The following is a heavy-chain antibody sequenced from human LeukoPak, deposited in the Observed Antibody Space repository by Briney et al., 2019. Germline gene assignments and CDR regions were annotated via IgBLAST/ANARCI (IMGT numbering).Heavy chain of an antibody. V-gene: IGHV3-15*01. CDR1: GFTFSNTW. J-gene: IGHJ4*02. D-gene: IGHD3-3*01. Sequence: GGSLRLSCTASGFTFSNTWMNLVRQAPGKGLDWVGRIKSKVNGDSIEYAAPVKGRFTISRDDSKSTVYLQMNSLKIEDTAVYYCATGGYYLDYWGQGILVTVSS. CDR2: IKSKVNGDSI. CDR3: ATGGYYLDY.